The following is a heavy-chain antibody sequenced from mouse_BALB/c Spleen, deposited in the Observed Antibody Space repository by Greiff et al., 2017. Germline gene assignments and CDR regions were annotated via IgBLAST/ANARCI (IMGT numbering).Heavy chain of an antibody. CDR3: AGCIATVVATDWYFDV. Sequence: EVKLVESGPELEKPGASVKISCKASGYSFTGYNMNWVKQSNGKSLEWIGNIDPYYGGTSYNQKFKGKATLTVDKSSSTAYMQLKSLTSEDSAVYYCAGCIATVVATDWYFDVWGEGTTVTVSA. V-gene: IGHV1-39*01. CDR2: IDPYYGGT. J-gene: IGHJ1*01. D-gene: IGHD1-1*01. CDR1: GYSFTGYN.